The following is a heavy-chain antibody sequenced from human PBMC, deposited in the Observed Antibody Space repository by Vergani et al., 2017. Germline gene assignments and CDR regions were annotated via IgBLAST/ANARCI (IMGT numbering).Heavy chain of an antibody. CDR1: GFTFSSYA. CDR2: ISYDGSNK. V-gene: IGHV3-30-3*01. D-gene: IGHD2-15*01. J-gene: IGHJ6*03. CDR3: AGDGCSGGSCYFYYYMDV. Sequence: QVQLVESGGGVVQPGRSLRLSCAASGFTFSSYAMHWVRQAPGKGLEWVAVISYDGSNKYYADSVKGRFTISRDNSKNTLYLQMNSLRAEDTAVYYCAGDGCSGGSCYFYYYMDVWGKGTTVTVSS.